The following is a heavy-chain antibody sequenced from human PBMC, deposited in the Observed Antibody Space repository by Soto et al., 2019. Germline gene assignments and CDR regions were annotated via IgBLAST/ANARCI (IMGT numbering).Heavy chain of an antibody. Sequence: ETLSLTCTVSGGSVSSGSYYWSWIRQPPGKGLEWIGYIYYSGSTNYNPSLKSRVTISVDTSKNQFSLKLSSVTAADTAVYYCARDRKFLGAGAAYYYFHGMDVWGQGTTVTVSS. V-gene: IGHV4-61*01. J-gene: IGHJ6*02. CDR3: ARDRKFLGAGAAYYYFHGMDV. D-gene: IGHD3-16*01. CDR2: IYYSGST. CDR1: GGSVSSGSYY.